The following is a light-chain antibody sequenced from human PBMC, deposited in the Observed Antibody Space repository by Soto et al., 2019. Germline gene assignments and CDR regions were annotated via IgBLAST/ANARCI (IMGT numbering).Light chain of an antibody. V-gene: IGLV1-40*01. J-gene: IGLJ2*01. CDR2: GNS. Sequence: QSVLTQPPSVSGAPGQRVTISCTGSSSNIGAGYDVHWYQQLPGTAPKLLIYGNSNRPSGVPDRFSGSKSGTSASLAITGLQAEDEADYYCQSYDRSWSGDVVFCGGTNLTVL. CDR3: QSYDRSWSGDVV. CDR1: SSNIGAGYD.